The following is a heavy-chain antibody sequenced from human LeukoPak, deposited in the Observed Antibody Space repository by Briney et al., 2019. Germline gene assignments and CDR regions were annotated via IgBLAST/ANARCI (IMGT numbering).Heavy chain of an antibody. D-gene: IGHD4-23*01. Sequence: TGGSLRLSCAASGFTFSFYWMSWVAQAPGKGLEWVANIKQDGSEKYYVDSVKGRFTISRDNAKNSLYLQMNSLRAEDTAVYYCARIPPTVVKPGDAFDIWGQGTMVTVSS. J-gene: IGHJ3*02. CDR3: ARIPPTVVKPGDAFDI. CDR1: GFTFSFYW. V-gene: IGHV3-7*02. CDR2: IKQDGSEK.